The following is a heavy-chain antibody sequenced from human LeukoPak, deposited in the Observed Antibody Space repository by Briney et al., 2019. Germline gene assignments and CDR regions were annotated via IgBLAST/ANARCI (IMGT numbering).Heavy chain of an antibody. D-gene: IGHD6-19*01. V-gene: IGHV3-74*01. CDR2: INTGGSST. CDR3: SGGGSGWYSNY. Sequence: GGSLRLSCAASGFTFSSYWMHWVRQAPGKGLVWVSRINTGGSSTNYADSVKGRFTISRDNAKNTLYLQMNNLRAEDTAVYYCSGGGSGWYSNYWGQGTLVTVSS. CDR1: GFTFSSYW. J-gene: IGHJ4*02.